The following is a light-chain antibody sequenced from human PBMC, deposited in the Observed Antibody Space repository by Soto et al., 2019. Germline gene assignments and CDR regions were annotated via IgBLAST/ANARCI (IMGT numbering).Light chain of an antibody. CDR1: QGVSTW. Sequence: DIQMTQSPSSVSASVGDRVTITCRASQGVSTWLAWYQQKPGKAPNLLIYTASSLQSGVQSRFSGSGSGTDFTLTISSLQPEDFAPYYCQQTTTFPLTFGGGTKVEI. J-gene: IGKJ4*01. V-gene: IGKV1D-12*01. CDR2: TAS. CDR3: QQTTTFPLT.